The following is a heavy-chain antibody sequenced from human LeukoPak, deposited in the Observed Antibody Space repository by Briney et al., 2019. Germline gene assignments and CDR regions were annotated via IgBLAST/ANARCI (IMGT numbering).Heavy chain of an antibody. CDR2: IYFLGST. Sequence: PSETLALTCNVSGGSISSHYWSWIRQPPGKGLEWIGYIYFLGSTNYNPSLKSRVTISVDMSKNQFSLQLNSVTPEDTAVYYCARGSVAIDYWGQGTLVTVSS. D-gene: IGHD6-19*01. CDR3: ARGSVAIDY. CDR1: GGSISSHY. J-gene: IGHJ4*02. V-gene: IGHV4-59*11.